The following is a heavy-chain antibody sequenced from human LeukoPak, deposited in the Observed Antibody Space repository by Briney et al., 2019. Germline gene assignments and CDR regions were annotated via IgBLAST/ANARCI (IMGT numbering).Heavy chain of an antibody. D-gene: IGHD3-9*01. V-gene: IGHV3-7*01. CDR1: GFIFTDYS. CDR3: ARDEIYYDILTGYRHFDY. J-gene: IGHJ4*02. Sequence: GGSLKLSCAASGFIFTDYSMSWIRQAQGKGLEWVANIKQDGSEKKYLDSVKGRFTISRDNAKNSMYLQMNSLRAEDTAVYYCARDEIYYDILTGYRHFDYWGQGTLVTASS. CDR2: IKQDGSEK.